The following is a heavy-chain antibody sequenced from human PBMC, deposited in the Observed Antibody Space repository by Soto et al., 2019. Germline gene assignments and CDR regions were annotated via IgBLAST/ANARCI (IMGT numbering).Heavy chain of an antibody. J-gene: IGHJ4*02. Sequence: SQTLSLTCAISGDSVSGNSAAWNWIRQSPSRGLEWLGRTYYRSKWYNDYSVSVKSRITVTPDTSKNQFSLKLSSVTAADTAVYYCARNPYSSWSKIGYFDYWGQGTLVTVSS. CDR2: TYYRSKWYN. CDR3: ARNPYSSWSKIGYFDY. V-gene: IGHV6-1*01. D-gene: IGHD6-13*01. CDR1: GDSVSGNSAA.